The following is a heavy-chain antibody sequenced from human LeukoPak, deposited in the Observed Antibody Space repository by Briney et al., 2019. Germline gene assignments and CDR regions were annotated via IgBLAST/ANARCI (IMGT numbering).Heavy chain of an antibody. V-gene: IGHV5-51*01. Sequence: GESLKISCKGSGYIFTSYWIGWVRQMPGKGLEWMGIIYPGDSDTRYSPSFQGQVTISADKSISTAYLQWSSLKASDTAMYYCATSIYGSGWAFDIWGQGTMVTVSS. CDR3: ATSIYGSGWAFDI. J-gene: IGHJ3*02. D-gene: IGHD3-10*01. CDR2: IYPGDSDT. CDR1: GYIFTSYW.